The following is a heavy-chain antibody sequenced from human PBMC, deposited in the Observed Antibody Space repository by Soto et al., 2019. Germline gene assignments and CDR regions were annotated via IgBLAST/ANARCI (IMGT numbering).Heavy chain of an antibody. CDR2: ISGSGGGT. J-gene: IGHJ4*02. CDR3: AKNRNSGSYYPFDY. V-gene: IGHV3-23*01. D-gene: IGHD1-26*01. CDR1: GFSFSSYA. Sequence: PGGSLRLSCAASGFSFSSYAMSWVRQAPGKGLEWVSGISGSGGGTNYADSVKGRFTISRDNSKNTLFLQMNSLRAGDTAEYYCAKNRNSGSYYPFDYWGQGTLVTVSS.